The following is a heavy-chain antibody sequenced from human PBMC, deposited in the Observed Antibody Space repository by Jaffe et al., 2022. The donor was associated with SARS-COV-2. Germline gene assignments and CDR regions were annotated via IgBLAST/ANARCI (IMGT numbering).Heavy chain of an antibody. D-gene: IGHD5-18*01. J-gene: IGHJ3*02. CDR1: GFTFSSYA. CDR3: AKDWDSYGLVSSAFDI. Sequence: EVQLLESGGGLVQPGGSLRLSCAASGFTFSSYAMSWVRQAPGKGLEWVSAISGSGGSTYYADSVKGRFTISRDNSKNTLYLQMNSLRAEDTAVYYCAKDWDSYGLVSSAFDIWGQGTMVTVSS. CDR2: ISGSGGST. V-gene: IGHV3-23*01.